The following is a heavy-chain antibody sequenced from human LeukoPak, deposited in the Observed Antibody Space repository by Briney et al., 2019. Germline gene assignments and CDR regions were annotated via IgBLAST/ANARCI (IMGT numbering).Heavy chain of an antibody. CDR3: VSGPNPYYFDC. J-gene: IGHJ4*02. Sequence: SQTLSLTCTVSGGSISSDGYDWNWIRQFPGKGLEWTGSISYSGSTYYNPSLKSRLTISIDTSEHQFFLKLSSVSAADTAVYYCVSGPNPYYFDCWGQGNLVTVSS. CDR1: GGSISSDGYD. CDR2: ISYSGST. D-gene: IGHD6-25*01. V-gene: IGHV4-31*03.